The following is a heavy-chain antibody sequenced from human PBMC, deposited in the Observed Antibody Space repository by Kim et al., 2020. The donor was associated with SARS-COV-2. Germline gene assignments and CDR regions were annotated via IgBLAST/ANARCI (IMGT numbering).Heavy chain of an antibody. D-gene: IGHD3-10*01. Sequence: GGSLRLSCTASGFTFGDYAMSWVRQAPGKGLEWVGFIRSKAYGGTTEYAASVKGRFTISRDDSKSIAYLQMNSLKTEDTAVYYCTRDRTRVLWFGVGAFDIWGQGTMVTVSS. CDR3: TRDRTRVLWFGVGAFDI. V-gene: IGHV3-49*04. J-gene: IGHJ3*02. CDR2: IRSKAYGGTT. CDR1: GFTFGDYA.